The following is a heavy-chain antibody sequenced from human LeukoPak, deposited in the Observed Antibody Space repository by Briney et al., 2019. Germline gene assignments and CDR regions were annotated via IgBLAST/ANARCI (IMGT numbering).Heavy chain of an antibody. V-gene: IGHV3-30*03. J-gene: IGHJ4*02. CDR3: ARRGYSYGYGPFDY. CDR2: ISYDGSNK. CDR1: GFTFSTHG. D-gene: IGHD5-18*01. Sequence: GGSLRLSCAASGFTFSTHGMNWVRQAPGKGLEWVAVISYDGSNKYYADSVKGRFTISRDNSKNTLYLQMNSLRAEDTAVYYCARRGYSYGYGPFDYWGQGTLVTVSS.